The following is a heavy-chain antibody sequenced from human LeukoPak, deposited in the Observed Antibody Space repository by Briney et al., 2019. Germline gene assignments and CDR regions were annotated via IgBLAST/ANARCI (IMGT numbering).Heavy chain of an antibody. J-gene: IGHJ3*02. CDR3: AKGLTIFGVVRDAFDI. V-gene: IGHV3-64*01. CDR1: GFTFSSNA. CDR2: ISSNGGST. D-gene: IGHD3-3*01. Sequence: GGSLRLSCAASGFTFSSNAMHWVRQAPGKGLEYVSAISSNGGSTYYANSVKGRFTISRDNSKNTLYLQMNSLRAEDTAVYYCAKGLTIFGVVRDAFDIWGQGTMVTVSS.